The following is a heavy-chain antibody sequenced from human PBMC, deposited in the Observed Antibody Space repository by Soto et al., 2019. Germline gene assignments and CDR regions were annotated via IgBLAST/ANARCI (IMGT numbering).Heavy chain of an antibody. CDR2: ISSSSSYI. D-gene: IGHD5-12*01. J-gene: IGHJ6*02. CDR3: ARDNYSGYDPAVVDYYYYGTDV. CDR1: GFTFSSYS. V-gene: IGHV3-21*01. Sequence: EVQLVESGGGLVKPGGSLRLSCAASGFTFSSYSMNWVRQAPGKGLEWVSSISSSSSYIYYADSVKGRFTISRDNAKNSLYLQMNSLRAEDTAVYYCARDNYSGYDPAVVDYYYYGTDVWGQGTTVTVSS.